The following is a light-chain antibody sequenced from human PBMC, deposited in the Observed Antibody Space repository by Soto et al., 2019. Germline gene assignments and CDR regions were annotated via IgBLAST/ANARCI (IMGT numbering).Light chain of an antibody. Sequence: QSALTQPHSVSGSPGQSVTISCTGTSSDVGGYNLVSWYKQHPGKAPKLMIYDVDKRPSGVPDRFSGSKFGNTASLTISGLQAEDEADYYCCSFAGSATWVFGGGTKVTVL. CDR3: CSFAGSATWV. V-gene: IGLV2-11*01. CDR2: DVD. CDR1: SSDVGGYNL. J-gene: IGLJ3*02.